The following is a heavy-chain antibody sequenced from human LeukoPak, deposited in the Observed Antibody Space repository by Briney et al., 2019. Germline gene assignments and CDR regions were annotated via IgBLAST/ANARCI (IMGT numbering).Heavy chain of an antibody. CDR2: ISYDGNNK. D-gene: IGHD6-13*01. V-gene: IGHV3-30*18. J-gene: IGHJ4*02. CDR1: GFTFSSYG. Sequence: GGSMRLSCAASGFTFSSYGMHWVRQAPGKGLEWVADISYDGNNKYYADSVKGRFTISRDNSKNTLYLQMNSLRAEDTAVYYCAKDRVAAAGPYYFDYWGQGTLVTVSS. CDR3: AKDRVAAAGPYYFDY.